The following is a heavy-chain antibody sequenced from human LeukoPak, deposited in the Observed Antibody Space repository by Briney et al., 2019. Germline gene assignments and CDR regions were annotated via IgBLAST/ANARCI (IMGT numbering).Heavy chain of an antibody. V-gene: IGHV4-39*01. J-gene: IGHJ4*02. CDR3: ARLYDYVWGSYRPKYYFDY. D-gene: IGHD3-16*02. Sequence: PSETLSLTCTVSGGSISSSSYYWGWIRQPPGKGLAWIGSIYYSGSTYYNPSLKSRVTISVDTSKSQFSLKLSSVTAADTAVYYCARLYDYVWGSYRPKYYFDYWGQGTLVTVSS. CDR1: GGSISSSSYY. CDR2: IYYSGST.